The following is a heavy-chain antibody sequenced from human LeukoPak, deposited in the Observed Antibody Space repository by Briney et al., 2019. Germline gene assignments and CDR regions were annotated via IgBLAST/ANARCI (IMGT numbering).Heavy chain of an antibody. CDR2: ISANNGDT. V-gene: IGHV1-18*01. Sequence: QAPGXGXXXMGWISANNGDTKYAQRFQDRVTLTTDTSTSTVYMDLRGLRSDDTAVYYCARVRGSYYSSLFYWGQGTLVIVSS. D-gene: IGHD3-10*01. CDR3: ARVRGSYYSSLFY. J-gene: IGHJ4*02.